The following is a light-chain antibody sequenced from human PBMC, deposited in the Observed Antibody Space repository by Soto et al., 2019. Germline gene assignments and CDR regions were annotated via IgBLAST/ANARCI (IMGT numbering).Light chain of an antibody. V-gene: IGKV1-9*01. Sequence: TQSPSSLSASVGDTVTITCRASQGISSYLAWYHQKPGKAPKVLIYAASTLQSGVPSRFSGSGSGTDFTLTISSLQPDDFATYYCQHYNSYSEAFGQGTKVDI. J-gene: IGKJ1*01. CDR2: AAS. CDR1: QGISSY. CDR3: QHYNSYSEA.